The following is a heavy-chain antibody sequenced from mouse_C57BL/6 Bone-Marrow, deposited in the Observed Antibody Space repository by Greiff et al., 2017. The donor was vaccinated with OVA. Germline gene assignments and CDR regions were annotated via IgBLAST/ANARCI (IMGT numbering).Heavy chain of an antibody. D-gene: IGHD2-10*01. CDR3: TRDPYYGNFHYYAMDY. V-gene: IGHV5-9-1*02. CDR1: GFTFSSYA. CDR2: ISSGGDYI. J-gene: IGHJ4*01. Sequence: EVKVVESGEGLVKPGGSLKLSCAASGFTFSSYAMSWVRQTPEKRLEWVAYISSGGDYIYYADTVKGRFTISRDNARNTLYLQMSSLKSEDTAMYYCTRDPYYGNFHYYAMDYWGQGTSVTVSS.